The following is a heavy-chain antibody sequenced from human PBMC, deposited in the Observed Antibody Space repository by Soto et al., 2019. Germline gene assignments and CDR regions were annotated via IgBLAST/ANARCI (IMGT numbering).Heavy chain of an antibody. D-gene: IGHD3-16*01. CDR1: GVSMSDYF. CDR3: ARSLGSAAGWSFDV. Sequence: PAETLSLTCTVSGVSMSDYFWTWIRLPAGKRLEWIGRKSISGSTDYNPSLKGRASMSVDTSKNQFSLRLISVTAADTALYYCARSLGSAAGWSFDVWGQGILVTVSS. CDR2: KSISGST. V-gene: IGHV4-4*07. J-gene: IGHJ4*02.